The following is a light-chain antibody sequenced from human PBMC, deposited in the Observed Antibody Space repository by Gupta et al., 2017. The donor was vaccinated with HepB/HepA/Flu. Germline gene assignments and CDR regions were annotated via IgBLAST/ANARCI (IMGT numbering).Light chain of an antibody. V-gene: IGLV4-69*01. CDR3: QTWGTGIWV. J-gene: IGLJ3*02. Sequence: QLVLTQSPSASASLGASVKLTCTLSSGHSTYAIAWHQQQSEKGPRYLMKVNSDGSHSKGDGIPDRFSGSSSGAERYLIISSPQAEDEAYYYCQTWGTGIWVFGGGTKLTVL. CDR1: SGHSTYA. CDR2: VNSDGSH.